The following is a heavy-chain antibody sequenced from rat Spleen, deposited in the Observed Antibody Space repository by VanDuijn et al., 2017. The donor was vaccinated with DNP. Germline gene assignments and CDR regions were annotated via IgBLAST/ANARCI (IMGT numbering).Heavy chain of an antibody. CDR3: ARSWVGVRGIWFAY. D-gene: IGHD4-3*01. CDR1: GYTFTTYY. CDR2: IYTGSGGT. Sequence: QVQLRQSGAEPAKPGSSVKISCKASGYTFTTYYMSWIKQTTGQGLEYIGYIYTGSGGTNYNEKFRGKATLTVDKSSSTAFMQLSSLTPDDSAVYYCARSWVGVRGIWFAYWGQGTLVTVSS. J-gene: IGHJ3*01. V-gene: IGHV1-43*01.